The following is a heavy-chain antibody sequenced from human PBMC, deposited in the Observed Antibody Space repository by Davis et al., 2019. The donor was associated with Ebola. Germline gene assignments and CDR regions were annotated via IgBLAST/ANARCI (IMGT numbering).Heavy chain of an antibody. CDR1: GFTFSSYW. D-gene: IGHD1-26*01. V-gene: IGHV3-74*01. CDR2: INSDGSST. CDR3: ARERGSYLYYYYGMDV. Sequence: GESLKISCAASGFTFSSYWMHWVRQAPGTGLVWVSRINSDGSSTSYADSVKGRFTISRDNAKNTLYLQMNSLRAEDTAVYYCARERGSYLYYYYGMDVWGQGTTVTVSS. J-gene: IGHJ6*02.